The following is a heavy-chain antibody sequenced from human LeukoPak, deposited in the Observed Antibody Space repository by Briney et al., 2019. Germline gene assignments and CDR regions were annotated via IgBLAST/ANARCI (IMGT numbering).Heavy chain of an antibody. V-gene: IGHV3-21*04. J-gene: IGHJ4*02. CDR2: ISSSSSYI. CDR3: AKRGVYCSGGTCYSYYFDY. Sequence: PGGSLRLSCAASGFTFSSYSMNWVRQAPGKGLEWVSSISSSSSYIYYADSVKGRFTISRDNSKNTLYLQMNSLRAEDTAVYYCAKRGVYCSGGTCYSYYFDYWGQGILVTVSS. D-gene: IGHD2-15*01. CDR1: GFTFSSYS.